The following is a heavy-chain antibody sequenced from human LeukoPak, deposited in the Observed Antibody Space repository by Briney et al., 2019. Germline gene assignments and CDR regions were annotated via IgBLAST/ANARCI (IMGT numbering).Heavy chain of an antibody. D-gene: IGHD3-10*01. Sequence: PGGSLRLSCAASGFTFSSYGMSWVRQAPGKGLEWVSAISGSGGSTYYADSVKGRFTISRDNSKNTLYLQMNSLRAEDTAVYYCARARNYYGSGSYDYDWFDPWGQGALVTVSS. J-gene: IGHJ5*02. CDR1: GFTFSSYG. CDR2: ISGSGGST. V-gene: IGHV3-23*01. CDR3: ARARNYYGSGSYDYDWFDP.